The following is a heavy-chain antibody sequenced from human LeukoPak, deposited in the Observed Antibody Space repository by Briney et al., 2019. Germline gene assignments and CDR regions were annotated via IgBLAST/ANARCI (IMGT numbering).Heavy chain of an antibody. J-gene: IGHJ3*01. CDR3: ANEYSKGDV. CDR1: GFTFSNYV. V-gene: IGHV3-23*01. Sequence: GGSLRLSCAASGFTFSNYVMSWVRQAPGKGLEWVSAISGSGGNTYYSDSVKGRFTISRDNSKNTLYLQMNSLRAEDAAVYYCANEYSKGDVWGQGTMVTVSS. CDR2: ISGSGGNT. D-gene: IGHD4-11*01.